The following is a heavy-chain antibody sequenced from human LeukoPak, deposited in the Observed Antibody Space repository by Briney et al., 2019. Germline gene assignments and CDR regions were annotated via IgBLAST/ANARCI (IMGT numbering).Heavy chain of an antibody. CDR2: ISSSSSYI. V-gene: IGHV3-21*01. J-gene: IGHJ4*02. D-gene: IGHD6-13*01. CDR1: GFTFSSYS. CDR3: ARASIAAAGTRPGFDY. Sequence: KPGGSLRLSCAASGFTFSSYSMNWVRQAPGKGLEWVSSISSSSSYIYYADSVKGRFTISRDNAKNSLYLQMNSLRAEDTAVYYCARASIAAAGTRPGFDYWGQGTLVTVSS.